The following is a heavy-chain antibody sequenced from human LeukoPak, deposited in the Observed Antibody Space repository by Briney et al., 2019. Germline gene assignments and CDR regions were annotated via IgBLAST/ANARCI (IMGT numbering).Heavy chain of an antibody. CDR1: GGSISSYY. J-gene: IGHJ4*02. D-gene: IGHD3-3*01. V-gene: IGHV4-59*08. CDR2: IYYSGST. Sequence: SETLSLTCTVSGGSISSYYWSWIRQPPGKWLEWIGSIYYSGSTNYNPSLKSRVTISVDTSKNQFSLKLSSVTAADTAVYYCARHTPGGDPLRFLSPWGQGTLVTVSS. CDR3: ARHTPGGDPLRFLSP.